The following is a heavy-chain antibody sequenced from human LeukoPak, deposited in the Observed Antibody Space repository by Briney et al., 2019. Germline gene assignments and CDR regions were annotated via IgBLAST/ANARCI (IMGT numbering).Heavy chain of an antibody. CDR2: IYYSGST. CDR3: ARLRMTATTWYFGL. CDR1: GGSISSGDYY. V-gene: IGHV4-39*01. Sequence: SETLSLTCTVSGGSISSGDYYWSWIRQPPGKGLEWIGYIYYSGSTYYNPSLKSRVTISVDTSKNQFSLKLSSVTAADTAVYYCARLRMTATTWYFGLWGRGTLVTVSS. J-gene: IGHJ2*01. D-gene: IGHD2-21*02.